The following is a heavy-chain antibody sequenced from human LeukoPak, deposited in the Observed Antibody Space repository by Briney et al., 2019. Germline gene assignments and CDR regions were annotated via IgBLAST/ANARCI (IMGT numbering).Heavy chain of an antibody. CDR3: ARDQRFDP. CDR2: ISGSSDII. J-gene: IGHJ5*02. V-gene: IGHV3-48*04. Sequence: GGSLRLSCTASGFTFSTYSMNWVRQAPGKGLEWVSYISGSSDIIYYADSVKGRFTISRDNARNSLYLQMNSLRAEDTAVYYCARDQRFDPWGQGPLVTVSS. CDR1: GFTFSTYS.